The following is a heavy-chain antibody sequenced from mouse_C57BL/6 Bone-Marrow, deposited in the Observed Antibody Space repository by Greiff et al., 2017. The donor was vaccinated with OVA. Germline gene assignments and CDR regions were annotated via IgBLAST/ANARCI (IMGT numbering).Heavy chain of an antibody. CDR3: TTHIYYDSYFDY. D-gene: IGHD2-4*01. V-gene: IGHV14-1*01. J-gene: IGHJ2*01. CDR1: GFNIKDYY. Sequence: VQLQQSGAELVRPGASVKLSCTASGFNIKDYYMHWVKQRPEQGLEWIGRIDPEDGDTEYAPKFQGKATMTADTSSNTAYLQLRSLTSEDTAVYYCTTHIYYDSYFDYWGQGTTLTVSS. CDR2: IDPEDGDT.